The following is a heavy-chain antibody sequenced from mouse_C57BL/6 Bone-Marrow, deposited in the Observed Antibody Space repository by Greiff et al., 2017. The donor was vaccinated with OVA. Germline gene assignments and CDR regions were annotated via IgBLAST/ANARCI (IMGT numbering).Heavy chain of an antibody. CDR2: IYPRDGST. Sequence: QVQLKQSGPELVKPGASVKLSCKASGYTFTSYDINWVKQRPGQGLEWIGWIYPRDGSTKYNEKFKGKATLTVDTSSSTAYMELHRLTSEDSAVYFCAGTYFGSRYEDYWYFDVWGTGTTVTVSS. V-gene: IGHV1-85*01. J-gene: IGHJ1*03. CDR1: GYTFTSYD. CDR3: AGTYFGSRYEDYWYFDV. D-gene: IGHD1-1*01.